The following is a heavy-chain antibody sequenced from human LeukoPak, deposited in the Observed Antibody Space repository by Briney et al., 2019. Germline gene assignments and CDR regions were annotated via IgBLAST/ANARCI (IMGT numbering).Heavy chain of an antibody. V-gene: IGHV3-7*01. D-gene: IGHD3-16*01. CDR1: GFTFSTYW. CDR3: ARTLRLGTRTRSYTSDY. J-gene: IGHJ4*02. Sequence: GGSLRLSCAASGFTFSTYWMSWVRQAPGKGLEWVANIKQDGSEKYYVDSVKGRFTISKDNAKNSLYLQMNSLRAEDTAVNYCARTLRLGTRTRSYTSDYWGQGTLVTVSS. CDR2: IKQDGSEK.